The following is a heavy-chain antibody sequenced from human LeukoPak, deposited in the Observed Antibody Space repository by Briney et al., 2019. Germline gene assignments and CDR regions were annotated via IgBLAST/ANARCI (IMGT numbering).Heavy chain of an antibody. D-gene: IGHD2-15*01. J-gene: IGHJ3*02. Sequence: SQTLSLTCTVSGGSISSGDYYWSWIRQPPGKGLEWIGSIYHSGSTYYNPSLKSRVTISVDTSKNQFSLKLSSVTAADTAVYYCARGFVVAATFAFDIWGQGTMVTVSS. CDR2: IYHSGST. CDR1: GGSISSGDYY. V-gene: IGHV4-30-4*08. CDR3: ARGFVVAATFAFDI.